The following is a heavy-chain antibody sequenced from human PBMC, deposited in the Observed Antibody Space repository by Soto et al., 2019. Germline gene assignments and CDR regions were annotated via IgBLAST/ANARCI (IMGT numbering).Heavy chain of an antibody. CDR3: AHILFYGSGSFPPLDY. J-gene: IGHJ4*02. CDR1: GFSLSTSGVG. Sequence: QITLKESGPTLVKPTQTLTLTCTFSGFSLSTSGVGVGWIRQPPGKALEWLALIYWDDDKRYSPSLESRLTIPKDTSKNQVVLKMTNMDPVDTATYYCAHILFYGSGSFPPLDYWGQGTLVIVSS. CDR2: IYWDDDK. V-gene: IGHV2-5*02. D-gene: IGHD3-10*01.